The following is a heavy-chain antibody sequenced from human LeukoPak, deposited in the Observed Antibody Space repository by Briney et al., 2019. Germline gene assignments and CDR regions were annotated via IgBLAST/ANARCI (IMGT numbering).Heavy chain of an antibody. CDR2: ISVYNGNT. CDR3: ARDELLGYGMDV. CDR1: GYTFTNYG. J-gene: IGHJ6*02. D-gene: IGHD2-21*02. V-gene: IGHV1-18*01. Sequence: ASVTVSCTTSGYTFTNYGISWVRQAPGQGLEWMGWISVYNGNTNYAQKLQGRVIMSTDTSTSTAYMELRSLRSDDTAVYYCARDELLGYGMDVWGQGTTVTVSS.